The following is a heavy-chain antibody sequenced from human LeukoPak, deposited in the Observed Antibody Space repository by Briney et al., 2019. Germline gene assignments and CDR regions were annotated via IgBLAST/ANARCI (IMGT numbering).Heavy chain of an antibody. J-gene: IGHJ3*02. D-gene: IGHD3-22*01. CDR2: IYYSGST. CDR1: GDSISPYY. CDR3: ARHFTYYYDSSGYPRDAFEI. V-gene: IGHV4-59*08. Sequence: SETLSLTCTVSGDSISPYYWSWIRQSPGKGLVWIGYIYYSGSTNYNPSLKSRVTISIDMSKNQFSLKLSSVTAADTALYYCARHFTYYYDSSGYPRDAFEIWGQGTMVTVSS.